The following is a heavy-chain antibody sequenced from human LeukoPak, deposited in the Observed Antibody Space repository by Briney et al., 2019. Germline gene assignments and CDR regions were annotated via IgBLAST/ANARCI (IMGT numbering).Heavy chain of an antibody. CDR1: GGSISSYY. D-gene: IGHD2-2*01. Sequence: SETLSLTCTVSGGSISSYYWSWIRQPPGKGLEWIGYIYYSGSTNYNPSLKSRVTISVDTSKNQFSPKLSSVTAADTAVYYCARAGVVPDYGMDVWGQGTTVTVSS. V-gene: IGHV4-59*01. CDR3: ARAGVVPDYGMDV. CDR2: IYYSGST. J-gene: IGHJ6*02.